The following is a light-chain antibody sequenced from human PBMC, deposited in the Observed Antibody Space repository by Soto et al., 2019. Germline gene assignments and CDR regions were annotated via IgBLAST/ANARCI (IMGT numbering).Light chain of an antibody. CDR2: EDN. V-gene: IGLV2-8*01. Sequence: QSALTQPPSASGSPGQSVTISCTGTSSDVGFYNYVSWYQQHPGKVPKLMVYEDNKRPSGVPDRFSGSKSGNTASLTVSGLQAEDEADYYCTSYAGGNNVFGTGTKLTVL. CDR1: SSDVGFYNY. CDR3: TSYAGGNNV. J-gene: IGLJ1*01.